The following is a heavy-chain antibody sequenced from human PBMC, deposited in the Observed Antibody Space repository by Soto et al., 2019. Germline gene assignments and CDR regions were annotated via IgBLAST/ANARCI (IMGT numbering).Heavy chain of an antibody. CDR3: ARSLSGGAYCSGGSCYWFDP. J-gene: IGHJ5*02. CDR2: IIPIFGTA. Sequence: SVKVSCKASGYTFTGYYMHWVRQAPGQGLEWMGGIIPIFGTANYAQKFQGRVTITVDESTSTAYMELSSLRSEDTAVYYCARSLSGGAYCSGGSCYWFDPWGQGTLVTVSS. CDR1: GYTFTGYY. D-gene: IGHD2-15*01. V-gene: IGHV1-69*13.